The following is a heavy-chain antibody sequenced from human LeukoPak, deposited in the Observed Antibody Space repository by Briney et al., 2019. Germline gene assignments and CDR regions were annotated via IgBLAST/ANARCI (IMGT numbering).Heavy chain of an antibody. CDR2: LYYSGST. CDR3: AREERNYYDSSGPFDY. J-gene: IGHJ4*02. Sequence: PSETLSLTCTVSGGSISSYYWSWIRQPPGKGLEGMGYLYYSGSTNYNPSLKSRVTISVDTSKNQFSLKLSSVTAADTAVYYCAREERNYYDSSGPFDYWGQGTLVTVSS. D-gene: IGHD3-22*01. V-gene: IGHV4-59*01. CDR1: GGSISSYY.